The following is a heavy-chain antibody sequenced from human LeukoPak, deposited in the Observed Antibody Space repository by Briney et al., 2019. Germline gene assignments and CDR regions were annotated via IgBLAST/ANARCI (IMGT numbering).Heavy chain of an antibody. V-gene: IGHV3-30-3*01. CDR3: ARNSIGYCSGGSCYGGGDY. D-gene: IGHD2-15*01. Sequence: PGRSLRLSCAASGFTFSSYAMPWVRQAPGKGLEWVAVISYDGSNKYYADSVKGRFTISRDNSKNTLYLQMNSLRAEDTAVYYCARNSIGYCSGGSCYGGGDYWGQGTLVTVSS. J-gene: IGHJ4*02. CDR2: ISYDGSNK. CDR1: GFTFSSYA.